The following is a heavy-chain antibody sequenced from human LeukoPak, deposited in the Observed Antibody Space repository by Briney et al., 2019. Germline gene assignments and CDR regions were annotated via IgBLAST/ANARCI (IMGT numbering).Heavy chain of an antibody. CDR3: ARGVSDQN. Sequence: SETLSLTCAVYGGSFSGYYWSWIRQSPGKGLEWVGEISHSGSTYYNPSLKSRVTISLDTSKNQFSLKLTSVTAADTAVYYCARGVSDQNWGQGTLVTVSS. CDR1: GGSFSGYY. J-gene: IGHJ4*02. CDR2: ISHSGST. V-gene: IGHV4-34*01.